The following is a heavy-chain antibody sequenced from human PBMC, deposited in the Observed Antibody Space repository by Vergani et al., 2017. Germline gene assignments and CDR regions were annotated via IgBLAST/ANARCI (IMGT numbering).Heavy chain of an antibody. J-gene: IGHJ4*02. CDR3: AKEGGDIVVVVAAQVSGDFDY. CDR1: GFTFSSYA. CDR2: ISGRGGST. V-gene: IGHV3-23*01. D-gene: IGHD2-15*01. Sequence: EVQLLESGGGLVQPGGSLRLSCAASGFTFSSYAMSWVRQAPGKGLEWVSAISGRGGSTYYADSVKGRFTISRDNSKSPLYLQMNSLRAEDTAVYYCAKEGGDIVVVVAAQVSGDFDYWGQGTLVTVSS.